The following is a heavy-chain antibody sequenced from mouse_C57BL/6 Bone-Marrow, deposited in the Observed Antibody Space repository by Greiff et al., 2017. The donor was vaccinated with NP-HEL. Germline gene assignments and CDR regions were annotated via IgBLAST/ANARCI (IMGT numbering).Heavy chain of an antibody. D-gene: IGHD1-1*01. CDR1: GYTFTDYN. J-gene: IGHJ1*03. CDR2: INPNNGGT. V-gene: IGHV1-22*01. CDR3: ARRGPRFWSFDV. Sequence: EVQLQQSGPELVKPGASVKMSCKASGYTFTDYNMHWVKQSHGKSLEWIGYINPNNGGTSYNQKFKGKATLTVNKSSSTAYMELRSLTSEDSAVYYCARRGPRFWSFDVWGTGTTVTVSS.